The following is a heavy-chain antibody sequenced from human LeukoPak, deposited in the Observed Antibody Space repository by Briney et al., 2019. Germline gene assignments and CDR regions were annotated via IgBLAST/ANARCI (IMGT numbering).Heavy chain of an antibody. CDR3: ARADYSGGTCRFDF. D-gene: IGHD2-15*01. J-gene: IGHJ4*02. V-gene: IGHV3-21*01. CDR2: ISSSGSYI. CDR1: GFTFNKHN. Sequence: PGGSLRLSCAASGFTFNKHNMNWVRQAPGKGLEWVASISSSGSYISYADSVKGRFTISRSNAFNALYVQMNSLRADDTAVYFCARADYSGGTCRFDFWGQGALVTVSS.